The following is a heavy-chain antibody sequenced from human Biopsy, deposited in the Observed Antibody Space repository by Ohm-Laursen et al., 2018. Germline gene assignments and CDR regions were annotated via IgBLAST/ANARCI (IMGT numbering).Heavy chain of an antibody. CDR3: ASRLYGPNPIDY. CDR2: VYNGGIT. D-gene: IGHD2-8*01. J-gene: IGHJ4*02. CDR1: GGSIISYY. V-gene: IGHV4-59*12. Sequence: TLSLTCGVSGGSIISYYWTWIRQPPGKGLEWIGHVYNGGITNYSPSLKSRVTISKDTSKNQFSLQVNSVTAADTAVYYCASRLYGPNPIDYWGQGTLVTVSS.